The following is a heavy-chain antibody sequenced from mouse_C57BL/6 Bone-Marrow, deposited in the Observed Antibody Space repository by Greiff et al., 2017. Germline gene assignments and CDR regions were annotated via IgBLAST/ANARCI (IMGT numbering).Heavy chain of an antibody. J-gene: IGHJ1*03. V-gene: IGHV5-4*03. D-gene: IGHD2-4*01. Sequence: EVKLMESGGGLVKPGGSLKLSCAASGFTFSSYAMSWVRQTPEKRLEWVATISDGGSYTYYPDNVKGRFPISRDNAKNNLYLQMSHLKSEDTAMYYCARGVYYDYDGYFDVWGKGTTVTVSS. CDR2: ISDGGSYT. CDR1: GFTFSSYA. CDR3: ARGVYYDYDGYFDV.